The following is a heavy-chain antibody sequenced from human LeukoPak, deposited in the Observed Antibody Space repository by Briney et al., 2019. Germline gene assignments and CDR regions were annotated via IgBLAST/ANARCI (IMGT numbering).Heavy chain of an antibody. CDR3: ARRKQQLVGFDY. D-gene: IGHD6-13*01. J-gene: IGHJ4*02. V-gene: IGHV4-59*08. CDR2: IYYSGST. Sequence: SETLSLTCTVSGGSISSYYWSWIRQPPGKGLEWIGYIYYSGSTNYNPSLKSRVTISVDTSKNQFSLKLSSVTAADTAVYYCARRKQQLVGFDYWGQGTLVTVSS. CDR1: GGSISSYY.